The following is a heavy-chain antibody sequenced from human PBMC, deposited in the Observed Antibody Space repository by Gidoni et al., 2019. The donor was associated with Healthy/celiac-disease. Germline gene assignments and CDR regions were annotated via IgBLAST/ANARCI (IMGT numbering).Heavy chain of an antibody. V-gene: IGHV4-39*01. CDR1: GGSISSSSYY. CDR3: ARHSRLRGYSGYGWYYFDY. CDR2: IYYSGST. Sequence: QLQLQESGPGLVKPSETLSLTCTVSGGSISSSSYYWGWIRQPPGKGLEWIGSIYYSGSTYYNPSLKSRVTISVDTSKNQFSLKLSSVTAADTAVYYCARHSRLRGYSGYGWYYFDYWGQGTLVTVSS. J-gene: IGHJ4*02. D-gene: IGHD5-12*01.